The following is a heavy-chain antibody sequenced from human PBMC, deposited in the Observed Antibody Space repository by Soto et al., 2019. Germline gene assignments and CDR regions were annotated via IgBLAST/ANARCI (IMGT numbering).Heavy chain of an antibody. CDR3: AKPSLSASEGRGVPGYFDY. J-gene: IGHJ4*02. V-gene: IGHV3-23*01. Sequence: GGSLRLSCAASGFTFSSYAMSWVRQAPGKGLEWVSAISGSGGSTYYADSVKGRFTISRDNSKNTLYLQMNSLRAEDTAVYYCAKPSLSASEGRGVPGYFDYWGQGTLVTVSS. CDR1: GFTFSSYA. D-gene: IGHD3-10*01. CDR2: ISGSGGST.